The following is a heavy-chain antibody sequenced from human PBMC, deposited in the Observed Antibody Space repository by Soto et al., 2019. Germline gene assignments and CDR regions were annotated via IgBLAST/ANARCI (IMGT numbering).Heavy chain of an antibody. CDR3: AKDHFPLVLVGATDYFDY. V-gene: IGHV3-23*01. D-gene: IGHD1-26*01. CDR2: ISGSGGST. Sequence: GGSLRLSCAASGFTFSSYAMSWVRQAPGKGLEWVSAISGSGGSTYYADSVKGRFTISRDNSKNTLYLQMNSLRAEDTAVYYCAKDHFPLVLVGATDYFDYWGQGTLVTVSS. J-gene: IGHJ4*02. CDR1: GFTFSSYA.